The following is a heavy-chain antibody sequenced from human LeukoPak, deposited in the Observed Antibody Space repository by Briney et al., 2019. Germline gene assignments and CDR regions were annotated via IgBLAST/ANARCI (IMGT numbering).Heavy chain of an antibody. CDR2: FDPEDGET. CDR3: ATALAAAGPSYFEC. Sequence: ASVKVSCKVSGYTLTELSMHWVRQAPGKGLERMGGFDPEDGETIYAQKFQGRVTMTEDTSTDTAYMELSSLRSEDTAVYYCATALAAAGPSYFECWGQGTLVTVSS. CDR1: GYTLTELS. J-gene: IGHJ4*02. V-gene: IGHV1-24*01. D-gene: IGHD6-13*01.